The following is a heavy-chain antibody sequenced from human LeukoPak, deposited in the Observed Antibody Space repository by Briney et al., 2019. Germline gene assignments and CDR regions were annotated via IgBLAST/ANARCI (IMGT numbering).Heavy chain of an antibody. J-gene: IGHJ4*02. CDR1: GFTVSSNY. V-gene: IGHV3-66*01. Sequence: GGSLRLSCAVSGFTVSSNYMTWVRQAPGKGLEWVSLIYGGGDTYYTDSVKGRFTISRDNSKNTLSLQMNSLRAEDTAVYYCARAGGYSYGPIDYWGQGTLVTVSS. CDR3: ARAGGYSYGPIDY. D-gene: IGHD5-18*01. CDR2: IYGGGDT.